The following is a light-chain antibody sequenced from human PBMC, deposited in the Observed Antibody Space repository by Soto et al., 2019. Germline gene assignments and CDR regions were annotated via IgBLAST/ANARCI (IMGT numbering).Light chain of an antibody. CDR2: DAS. CDR3: HQWRNWPPLT. J-gene: IGKJ4*01. Sequence: EIVLTQSPATLSLSPGERATLSCRASQSVSSSLAWYQQKPCQAPRLLIYDASNRATGVPARFSGGGSGTDFTLTISSLEPEDFAIYYCHQWRNWPPLTFGGATKVAIK. CDR1: QSVSSS. V-gene: IGKV3-11*01.